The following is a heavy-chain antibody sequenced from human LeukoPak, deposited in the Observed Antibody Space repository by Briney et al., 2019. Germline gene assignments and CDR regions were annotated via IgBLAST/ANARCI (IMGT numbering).Heavy chain of an antibody. CDR1: GFTFSSYS. J-gene: IGHJ4*02. CDR2: ISGSSSYI. D-gene: IGHD3-10*01. CDR3: ARDNLWFRELYYFDY. Sequence: GGSLRLSCAASGFTFSSYSMNWVRQAPGKGLEWVSSISGSSSYIYYADSVKGRFTISRDNAKNSLYLQMNSLRAEDTAVYYCARDNLWFRELYYFDYWGQGTLVTVSS. V-gene: IGHV3-21*01.